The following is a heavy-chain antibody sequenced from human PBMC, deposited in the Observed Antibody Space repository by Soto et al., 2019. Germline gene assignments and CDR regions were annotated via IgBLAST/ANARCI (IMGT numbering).Heavy chain of an antibody. J-gene: IGHJ3*02. D-gene: IGHD3-22*01. CDR3: ARNYYDSSGYVDAFDI. CDR1: GFTVSSNY. V-gene: IGHV3-53*01. Sequence: EVQLVESGGGLIQPGGSLRLSCAASGFTVSSNYMSWVRQAPGKGLEWVSVIYSGGSTYYADSVKGRFTISRDNSKNTLYLQMNSLRAEDTAVYYCARNYYDSSGYVDAFDIWGQGTMVTVSS. CDR2: IYSGGST.